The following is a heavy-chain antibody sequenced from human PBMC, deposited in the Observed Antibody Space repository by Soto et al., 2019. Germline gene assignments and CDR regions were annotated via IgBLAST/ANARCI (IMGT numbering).Heavy chain of an antibody. V-gene: IGHV4-39*01. CDR3: ARLSIAAAGKGNWFDP. D-gene: IGHD6-13*01. J-gene: IGHJ5*02. Sequence: SETLSLTCTVSGGYIISSSYYWGWIRQPPGKGREWSGSIYYSGSTYYNPSLKSRVTISVDTSKNQFSLKLSSVTAADTAAFYCARLSIAAAGKGNWFDPWGQGTLVTVSS. CDR2: IYYSGST. CDR1: GGYIISSSYY.